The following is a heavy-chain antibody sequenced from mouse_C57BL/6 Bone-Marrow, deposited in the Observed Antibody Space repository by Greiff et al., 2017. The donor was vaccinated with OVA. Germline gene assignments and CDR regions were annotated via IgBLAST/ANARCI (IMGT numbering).Heavy chain of an antibody. Sequence: QVQLQQSGAELVRPGASVTLSCKASGYTFTDYEMHWVKQTPVHGLEWIGAIDPETGGTAYNQKFKGKAILTADKSSSTAYMELRSLTSEDSAVYYGTRRGDSSGYTRSYFDYWGQGTTLTVSS. D-gene: IGHD3-2*02. CDR1: GYTFTDYE. CDR2: IDPETGGT. CDR3: TRRGDSSGYTRSYFDY. J-gene: IGHJ2*01. V-gene: IGHV1-15*01.